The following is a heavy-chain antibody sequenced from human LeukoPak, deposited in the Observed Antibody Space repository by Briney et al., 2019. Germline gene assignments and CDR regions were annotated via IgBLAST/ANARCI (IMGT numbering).Heavy chain of an antibody. V-gene: IGHV4-34*01. CDR1: GGSFSGYY. CDR3: ARGIRD. D-gene: IGHD3-3*02. Sequence: SETPSLTCAVYGGSFSGYYWSWIRQPPGKGLEWIGEINHNGSTNYNPSFKSRVTISVDTSKNQFSLKMSSVTAADTAVYYCARGIRDWGQGTLVTVSS. J-gene: IGHJ4*02. CDR2: INHNGST.